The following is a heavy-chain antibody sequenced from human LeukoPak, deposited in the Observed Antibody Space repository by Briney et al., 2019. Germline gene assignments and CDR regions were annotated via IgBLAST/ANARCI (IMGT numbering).Heavy chain of an antibody. CDR3: ARDLGAAHAFDI. V-gene: IGHV3-23*01. CDR1: GFTFSSYA. D-gene: IGHD1-26*01. Sequence: GGSLRLSCAASGFTFSSYAMSWVRQAPGKGLEWVSAISGSGGSTYYADSVKGRFTISRDNSKNTLYLQMNSLRAEDTAVYYCARDLGAAHAFDIWGQGTMVTVSS. CDR2: ISGSGGST. J-gene: IGHJ3*02.